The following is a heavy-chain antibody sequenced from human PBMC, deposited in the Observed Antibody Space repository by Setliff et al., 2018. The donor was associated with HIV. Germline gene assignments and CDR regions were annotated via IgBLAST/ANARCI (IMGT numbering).Heavy chain of an antibody. CDR3: ARHISDFWSNYQTPFDY. CDR2: IYYSGST. J-gene: IGHJ4*02. V-gene: IGHV4-39*01. CDR1: GGSISSSSYY. Sequence: SETLSLTCSVSGGSISSSSYYWGWIRQPPGKGLEWIGSIYYSGSTYYNPSLKSRVTISVDTSKNQFSLNLSSVTVADTAVYYCARHISDFWSNYQTPFDYWGQGTLVTVSS. D-gene: IGHD3-3*01.